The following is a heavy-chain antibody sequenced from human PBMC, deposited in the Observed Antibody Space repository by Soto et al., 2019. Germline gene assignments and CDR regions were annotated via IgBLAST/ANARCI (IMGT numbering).Heavy chain of an antibody. CDR3: ARHGPGLPFDP. CDR1: GGSISSYY. CDR2: IFYSGST. V-gene: IGHV4-59*08. J-gene: IGHJ5*02. D-gene: IGHD2-21*01. Sequence: SETLSLTCTVSGGSISSYYWSWIRQPPGKGLEWIGYIFYSGSTKYNPSLKSRVSISVDTSKNQFSLKLTSVTAADTAVYYCARHGPGLPFDPWGQGILVTVSS.